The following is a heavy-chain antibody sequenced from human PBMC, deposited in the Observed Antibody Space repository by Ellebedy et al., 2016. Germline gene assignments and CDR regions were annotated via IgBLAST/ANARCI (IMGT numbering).Heavy chain of an antibody. V-gene: IGHV4-59*13. CDR2: IYYSGST. CDR1: GGSISSYY. D-gene: IGHD3-3*01. Sequence: SETLSLTXTVSGGSISSYYWSWIRQPPGKGLEWFGYIYYSGSTNYNPSLKSRVTISVDTSKNQFSLKLSSVTAADTAVYYCARDREKDDFWSGYYRGSYWYFDLWGRGTLVTVSS. J-gene: IGHJ2*01. CDR3: ARDREKDDFWSGYYRGSYWYFDL.